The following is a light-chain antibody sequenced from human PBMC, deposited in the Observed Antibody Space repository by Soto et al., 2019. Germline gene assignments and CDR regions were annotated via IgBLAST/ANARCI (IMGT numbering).Light chain of an antibody. CDR1: SSDVGGYNY. V-gene: IGLV2-11*01. Sequence: QSVLTQPRSVSGSPGQSVTISCTGTSSDVGGYNYVSWYQQHPGKAPKLMIYDVSKRPSGVPDRFSGSKSGNTAFLTISGLQAEDEADYYCCSYAGSYTFVVFGGGTKLTVL. CDR3: CSYAGSYTFVV. J-gene: IGLJ2*01. CDR2: DVS.